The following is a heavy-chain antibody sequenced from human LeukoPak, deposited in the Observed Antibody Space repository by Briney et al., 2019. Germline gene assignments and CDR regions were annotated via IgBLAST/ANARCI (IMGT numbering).Heavy chain of an antibody. CDR3: AKRGVAIRVILVGFHKEAYYFDS. V-gene: IGHV3-23*01. CDR2: ISGSGGST. D-gene: IGHD3-22*01. J-gene: IGHJ4*02. Sequence: GGSLTLSCAVSGITLSNYGMSWVRQAPGKGLEWVAGISGSGGSTNYADSVKGRFTISRDNPKNTLFLQMNSLRAEDTAVYFCAKRGVAIRVILVGFHKEAYYFDSWGQGALVTVSS. CDR1: GITLSNYG.